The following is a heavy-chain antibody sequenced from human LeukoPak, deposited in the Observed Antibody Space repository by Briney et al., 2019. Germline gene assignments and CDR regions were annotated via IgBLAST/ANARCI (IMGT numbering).Heavy chain of an antibody. CDR2: INPNSGGT. CDR3: ARMGYSSGSDY. V-gene: IGHV1-2*02. Sequence: ASVKVSRKTSGYTFTGYYMHWVRQAPGQGLEWMGWINPNSGGTSYAQKFQGRVTMTRDTSISTAYMELSRLRSDDTAVYYCARMGYSSGSDYWGQGTLVTVSS. J-gene: IGHJ4*02. D-gene: IGHD6-19*01. CDR1: GYTFTGYY.